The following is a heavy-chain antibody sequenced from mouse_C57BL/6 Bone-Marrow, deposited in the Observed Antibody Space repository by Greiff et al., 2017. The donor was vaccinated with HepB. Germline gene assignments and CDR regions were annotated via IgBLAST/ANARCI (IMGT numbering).Heavy chain of an antibody. CDR2: IDPEDGDT. J-gene: IGHJ2*01. V-gene: IGHV14-2*01. CDR3: ARNYLYCFDY. CDR1: GFNIKDYY. D-gene: IGHD1-1*01. Sequence: EVQLQQSGAELVKPGASVKLSCTASGFNIKDYYMHWVKQRTGQGLEWIGRIDPEDGDTKYAPKFQGKATITADTSSNTAYLQRSSLTSEDTAVYYCARNYLYCFDYWGQGTTLTVSA.